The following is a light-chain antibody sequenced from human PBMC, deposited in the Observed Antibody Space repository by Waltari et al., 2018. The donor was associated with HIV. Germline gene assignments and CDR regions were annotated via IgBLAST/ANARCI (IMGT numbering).Light chain of an antibody. Sequence: QSVLTQPPSASGTPGQRVTIYCSGSSPNIGSNTVPWYRQPPGTAPKLLIYSNNQRPSGVPDRFSGSTAGTSASLVISGLQSEDEADYYCAAWDDSLKGGAFGTGTKVTVL. V-gene: IGLV1-44*01. CDR1: SPNIGSNT. CDR2: SNN. J-gene: IGLJ1*01. CDR3: AAWDDSLKGGA.